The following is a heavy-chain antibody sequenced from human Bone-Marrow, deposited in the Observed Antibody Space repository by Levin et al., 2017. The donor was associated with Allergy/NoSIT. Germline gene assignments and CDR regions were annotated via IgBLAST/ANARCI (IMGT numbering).Heavy chain of an antibody. V-gene: IGHV3-9*01. CDR3: TKIEGDSSVLQH. J-gene: IGHJ1*01. Sequence: SLKISCEASGFAFDDYAMHWVRVAPGKGLEWVSGISWNSGDIAYADSVKGRFTISRDNAKNSLYLQMDSLRDDDSAFYFCTKIEGDSSVLQHWGQGTLVTVSS. CDR2: ISWNSGDI. D-gene: IGHD6-19*01. CDR1: GFAFDDYA.